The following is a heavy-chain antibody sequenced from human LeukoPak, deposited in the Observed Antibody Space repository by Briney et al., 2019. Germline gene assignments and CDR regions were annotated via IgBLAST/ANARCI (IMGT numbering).Heavy chain of an antibody. CDR2: IYYSGST. CDR1: GGSISSYY. CDR3: ARDYDWPSSWFDP. Sequence: SETLSLTCTVSGGSISSYYWSWIRQPPVKGLEWIGYIYYSGSTNYNPSLKSRVTISVDTSKNQFSLKLSSVTAADTAAYYCARDYDWPSSWFDPWGQGTLVTVPS. J-gene: IGHJ5*02. D-gene: IGHD3-3*01. V-gene: IGHV4-59*01.